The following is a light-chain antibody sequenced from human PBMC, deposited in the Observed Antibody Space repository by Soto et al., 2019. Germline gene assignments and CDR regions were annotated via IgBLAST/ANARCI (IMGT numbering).Light chain of an antibody. CDR3: ATWDDSLNAAV. Sequence: QSVLTQPPSVSGAPGQRVTISCTGSSSNIGAGFDVHWYHQIAGTAPKLLIYINDKRPSGVPARFSGSTFGTSASLAISGLQSDDEAHYYCATWDDSLNAAVFGGGTQLTVL. CDR1: SSNIGAGFD. J-gene: IGLJ7*01. V-gene: IGLV1-40*01. CDR2: IND.